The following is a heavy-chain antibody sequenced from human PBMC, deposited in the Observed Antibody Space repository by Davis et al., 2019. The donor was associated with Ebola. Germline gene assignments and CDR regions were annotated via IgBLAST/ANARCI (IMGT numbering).Heavy chain of an antibody. D-gene: IGHD6-19*01. J-gene: IGHJ4*02. CDR3: AKAGSGWDFDY. CDR2: ISVSGGST. Sequence: GGSLRLSCAASGFTSSSYAMSWVRQAPGQGLEWVSAISVSGGSTYYADSVKGRFTISRDNSKNTLYLQMNSLRAEDTAVYYCAKAGSGWDFDYWGQGTLVTVSS. V-gene: IGHV3-23*01. CDR1: GFTSSSYA.